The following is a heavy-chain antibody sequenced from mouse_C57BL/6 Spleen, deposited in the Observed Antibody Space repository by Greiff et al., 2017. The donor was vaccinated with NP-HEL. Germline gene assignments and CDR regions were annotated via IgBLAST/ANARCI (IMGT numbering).Heavy chain of an antibody. CDR2: ISSGGSYP. Sequence: EVQVVESGGDLVKPGGSLKLSCAASGFTFSSYGMSWVRQTPDKRLEWVATISSGGSYPYYPDSVTGRFTISRDHAKNTLYLQMSSLKSEDTAMYYCARPYDYDGAWFAYWGQGTLVTVSA. D-gene: IGHD2-4*01. CDR1: GFTFSSYG. V-gene: IGHV5-6*01. J-gene: IGHJ3*01. CDR3: ARPYDYDGAWFAY.